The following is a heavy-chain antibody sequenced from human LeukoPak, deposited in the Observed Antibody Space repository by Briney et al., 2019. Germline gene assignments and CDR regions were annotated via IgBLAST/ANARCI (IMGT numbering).Heavy chain of an antibody. CDR3: ARWEYGSGSSPVGP. CDR2: IYYSGST. CDR1: GGSISSYY. J-gene: IGHJ5*02. Sequence: PSETLSLTCTVSGGSISSYYWSWIRQPTGKGLEWIGYIYYSGSTNYNPSLKSRVTISVDTSKNQFSLKLSSVTAADTAVYYCARWEYGSGSSPVGPWGQGTLVTVSS. D-gene: IGHD3-10*01. V-gene: IGHV4-59*01.